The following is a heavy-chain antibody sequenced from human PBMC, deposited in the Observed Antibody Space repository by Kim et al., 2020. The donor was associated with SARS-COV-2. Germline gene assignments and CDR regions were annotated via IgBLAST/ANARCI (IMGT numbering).Heavy chain of an antibody. Sequence: SETLSLTCTVSGGSISSYYWSWIRQPPGKGLEWIGYIYYSGSTNYNPSLKSRVTISVDTSKNQFSLKLSSVTAADTAVYYCARGKVRDYYYGMDGWGQGT. V-gene: IGHV4-59*13. CDR3: ARGKVRDYYYGMDG. D-gene: IGHD1-1*01. CDR2: IYYSGST. CDR1: GGSISSYY. J-gene: IGHJ6*02.